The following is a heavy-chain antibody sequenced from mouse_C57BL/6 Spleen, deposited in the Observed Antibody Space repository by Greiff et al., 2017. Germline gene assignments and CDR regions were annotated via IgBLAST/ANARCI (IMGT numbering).Heavy chain of an antibody. D-gene: IGHD1-1*01. V-gene: IGHV1-82*01. CDR2: MYPGDGDT. CDR3: ARAAPVECAMDG. J-gene: IGHJ4*01. Sequence: QVQLQQSGPALVQPGASVQISCKASGHAFSSPWLNWVMQRPGKGLARIGRMYPGDGDTNLYGKCKGKATLTADKSSSTAYMQLSRRTCEDSAVDFCARAAPVECAMDGWGQGTSV. CDR1: GHAFSSPW.